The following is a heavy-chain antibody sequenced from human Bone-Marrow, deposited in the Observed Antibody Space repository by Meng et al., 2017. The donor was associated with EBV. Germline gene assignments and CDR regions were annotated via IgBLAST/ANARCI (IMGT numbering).Heavy chain of an antibody. CDR1: GYTFTSYG. V-gene: IGHV1-18*01. Sequence: QVELGQFGAEVKKPGASVKVSCKASGYTFTSYGISWVRQAPGQGLEWMGWISAYNGNTNYAQKLQGRVTMTTDTSTSTAYMELRSLRSDDTAVYYCARINCSGGSCYSPLWYWGQGTLVTVSS. D-gene: IGHD2-15*01. J-gene: IGHJ4*02. CDR2: ISAYNGNT. CDR3: ARINCSGGSCYSPLWY.